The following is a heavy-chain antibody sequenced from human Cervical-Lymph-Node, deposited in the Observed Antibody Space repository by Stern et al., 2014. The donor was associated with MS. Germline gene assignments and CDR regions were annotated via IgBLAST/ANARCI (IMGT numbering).Heavy chain of an antibody. J-gene: IGHJ4*02. CDR1: GYRFSDYW. CDR3: TRLAVGVPAPKKTSGKAHYDY. V-gene: IGHV5-51*03. D-gene: IGHD2-15*01. CDR2: IYAGDSET. Sequence: EVQLVESGGEVRKPGDCLKISCKASGYRFSDYWIAWVRQKPGKGLEWMGIIYAGDSETKYSPSFEGQATISVDKSVTTAYMQWSSLQASDSAMYFCTRLAVGVPAPKKTSGKAHYDYWGQGTLVTVSS.